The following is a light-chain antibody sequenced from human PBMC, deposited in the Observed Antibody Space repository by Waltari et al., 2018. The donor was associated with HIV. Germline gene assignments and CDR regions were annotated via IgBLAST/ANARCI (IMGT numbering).Light chain of an antibody. CDR3: ASWDDSLRNWV. Sequence: QSVLTQPPSASGTPGQRVTTPCSGRGSNIGDTYVTGYQQLPGTAPKLLIYRNYQRPSGVPDRFSGSKSGTSASLAISGLRSEDEGDFYCASWDDSLRNWVFGGGTKLTVL. CDR1: GSNIGDTY. V-gene: IGLV1-47*01. J-gene: IGLJ3*02. CDR2: RNY.